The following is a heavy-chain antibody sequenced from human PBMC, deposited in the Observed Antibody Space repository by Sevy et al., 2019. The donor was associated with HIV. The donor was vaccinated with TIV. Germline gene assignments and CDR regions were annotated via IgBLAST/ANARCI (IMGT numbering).Heavy chain of an antibody. J-gene: IGHJ4*02. D-gene: IGHD6-13*01. CDR3: ARLSEYSSSWSYFDY. Sequence: GGSLRLSCAASGFTFSSNSMNWVRQAPGKGLEWVSYISSSTIYYADSVKGRFTISRDNAKNSLYLQMNSLRAEDTAVYYCARLSEYSSSWSYFDYWGQGTLVTVSS. V-gene: IGHV3-48*01. CDR2: ISSSTI. CDR1: GFTFSSNS.